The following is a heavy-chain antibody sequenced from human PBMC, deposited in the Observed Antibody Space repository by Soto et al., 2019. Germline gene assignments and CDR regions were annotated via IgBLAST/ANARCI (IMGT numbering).Heavy chain of an antibody. CDR3: ARDSGRDGYNFGFDY. CDR2: IGTAGDT. V-gene: IGHV3-13*01. Sequence: EVQLVESGGGLVQPGGSLRLSCAASGFTFSSYDMHWVRQATGNGLEWVSAIGTAGDTYYPGSVKGRFTISRENAKNSLYLQMNSLRAGDTAVYYCARDSGRDGYNFGFDYWGQGTLVTVSS. J-gene: IGHJ4*02. CDR1: GFTFSSYD. D-gene: IGHD5-12*01.